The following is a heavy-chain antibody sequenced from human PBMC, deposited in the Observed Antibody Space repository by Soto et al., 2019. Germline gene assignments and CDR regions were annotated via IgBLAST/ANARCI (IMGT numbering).Heavy chain of an antibody. CDR1: GYSFSSYW. CDR3: ARLQAAAGDNDLTFDY. Sequence: GESLKISCKGSGYSFSSYWIGWVRQMPGKGLEWMGSIYPGNSETRYSPSFQGQVTISADKSISTAYLQWSSLKASDTAMYYCARLQAAAGDNDLTFDYWGQGTLVTVSS. V-gene: IGHV5-51*01. D-gene: IGHD6-13*01. CDR2: IYPGNSET. J-gene: IGHJ4*02.